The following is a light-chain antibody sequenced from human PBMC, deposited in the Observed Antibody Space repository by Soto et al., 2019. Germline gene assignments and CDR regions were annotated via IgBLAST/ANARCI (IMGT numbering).Light chain of an antibody. V-gene: IGLV2-14*03. CDR3: SSYTRTTVL. CDR2: DVS. Sequence: QSALTQPASVSGSPGQSITISCTGTSSDVGDYNFVSWYQQHPGKAPKLMIYDVSNRPSGISNRFSGSKSGSTASLTISGLQAEDEAAYYCSSYTRTTVLFGGGTQLTVL. CDR1: SSDVGDYNF. J-gene: IGLJ2*01.